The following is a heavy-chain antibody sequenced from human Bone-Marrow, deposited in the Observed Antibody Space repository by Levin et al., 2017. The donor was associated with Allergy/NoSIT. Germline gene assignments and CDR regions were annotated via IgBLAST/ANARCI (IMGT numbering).Heavy chain of an antibody. CDR1: GFTFSSYS. Sequence: GGSLRLSCAASGFTFSSYSMNWVRQAPGKGLEWVSSISSSSSYIYYADSVKGRFTISRDNAKNSLYLQMNSLRAEDTAVYYCARDVRGVIIKSYYGMDVWGQGTTVTVSS. CDR3: ARDVRGVIIKSYYGMDV. CDR2: ISSSSSYI. J-gene: IGHJ6*02. V-gene: IGHV3-21*01. D-gene: IGHD3-10*01.